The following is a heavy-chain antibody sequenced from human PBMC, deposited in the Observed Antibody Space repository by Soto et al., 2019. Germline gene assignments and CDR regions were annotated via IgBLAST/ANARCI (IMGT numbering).Heavy chain of an antibody. CDR2: ISGSGGST. V-gene: IGHV3-23*01. J-gene: IGHJ3*02. D-gene: IGHD6-19*01. CDR1: GFTFSSYA. Sequence: EVQLLESGGGLVQPGGSLRLSCAASGFTFSSYAMSWVRQAPGKGLEWVSAISGSGGSTYYADSVKGRFTISRDNSKNTLYLQMNSLRAEDMAVYYCAKDRSGWYDAFDIWGQGTMVTVSS. CDR3: AKDRSGWYDAFDI.